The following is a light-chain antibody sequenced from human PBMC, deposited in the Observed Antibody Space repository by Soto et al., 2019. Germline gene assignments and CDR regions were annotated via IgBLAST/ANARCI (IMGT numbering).Light chain of an antibody. V-gene: IGKV3D-15*01. CDR2: GAS. Sequence: EIVMTQSPATLSVSPGERATLSCRASQSVSSNLAWYQQKRGQAPRLLIYGASTRATGIPAGFSGSGSGTEFTLTISSLQSEDFAVYYCQQYNNWPPWTFGQGTKVEIK. J-gene: IGKJ1*01. CDR3: QQYNNWPPWT. CDR1: QSVSSN.